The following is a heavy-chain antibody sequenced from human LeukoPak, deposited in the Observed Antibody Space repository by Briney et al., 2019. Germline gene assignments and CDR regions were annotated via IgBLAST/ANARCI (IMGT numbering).Heavy chain of an antibody. D-gene: IGHD6-19*01. CDR2: ISGSGTST. V-gene: IGHV3-23*01. J-gene: IGHJ4*02. Sequence: AGGSLRLSCAASGFTFSSYGMSWVRQAPGKGLEWVSAISGSGTSTYYADSVKGRLTISRDNSNNTLHLQMKSLRAEDTALYYCAKEEDAAVAGFKDYWGQGTLVTVSS. CDR1: GFTFSSYG. CDR3: AKEEDAAVAGFKDY.